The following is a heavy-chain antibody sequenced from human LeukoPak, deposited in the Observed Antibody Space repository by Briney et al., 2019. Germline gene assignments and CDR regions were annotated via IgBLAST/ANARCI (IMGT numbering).Heavy chain of an antibody. J-gene: IGHJ4*02. CDR3: ATPRYPYCSGGSCYSLDY. D-gene: IGHD2-15*01. Sequence: PGGSLRLSCAASGFTFSSYVMHWVRQAPGKGLEWVAFIRYDGSNKYYADSVKGRFTISRDNSKNTLYLQMNSLRAEDTAVYYCATPRYPYCSGGSCYSLDYWGQGTLVTVSS. CDR1: GFTFSSYV. V-gene: IGHV3-30*02. CDR2: IRYDGSNK.